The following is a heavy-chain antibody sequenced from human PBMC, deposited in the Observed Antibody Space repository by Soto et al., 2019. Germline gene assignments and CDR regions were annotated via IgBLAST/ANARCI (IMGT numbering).Heavy chain of an antibody. J-gene: IGHJ4*02. CDR1: GYTFTGYF. CDR2: IIPIFGTA. D-gene: IGHD6-6*01. CDR3: ARELFGAARVYFDY. V-gene: IGHV1-69*06. Sequence: GASVKVTCKASGYTFTGYFMHWVRQAPGQGLEWMGGIIPIFGTANYAQKFQGRVTLTADKSTSTAYMELSSLRSEETAVYYCARELFGAARVYFDYWVQVTLVT.